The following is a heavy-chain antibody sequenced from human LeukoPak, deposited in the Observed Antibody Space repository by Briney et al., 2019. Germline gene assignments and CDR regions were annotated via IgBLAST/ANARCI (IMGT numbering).Heavy chain of an antibody. D-gene: IGHD6-13*01. CDR3: ARAKIAAAGTGAFDV. Sequence: GGSLRLSCAASGFTFSSFSMSWVRQAPGKGLEWVSAFSATDGSAQYAESVEGRFTISRDNSKNTLFLQMNSLGAEDTAVYYCARAKIAAAGTGAFDVWGQGTLVTVSS. V-gene: IGHV3-23*01. CDR2: FSATDGSA. J-gene: IGHJ3*01. CDR1: GFTFSSFS.